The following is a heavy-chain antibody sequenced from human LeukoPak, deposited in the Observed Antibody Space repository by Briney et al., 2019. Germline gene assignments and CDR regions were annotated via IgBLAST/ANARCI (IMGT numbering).Heavy chain of an antibody. CDR1: GYTFTSYA. CDR3: ARTVLRYFDWSEYYYYYMDV. Sequence: ASVKVSCKASGYTFTSYAMNWVRQAPGQGLEWMGWINTNTGNPTYAQGFTGRFVFSLDTSVSTAYLQISSLKAEDTAVYYCARTVLRYFDWSEYYYYYMDVWGKGTTVTISS. V-gene: IGHV7-4-1*02. D-gene: IGHD3-9*01. CDR2: INTNTGNP. J-gene: IGHJ6*03.